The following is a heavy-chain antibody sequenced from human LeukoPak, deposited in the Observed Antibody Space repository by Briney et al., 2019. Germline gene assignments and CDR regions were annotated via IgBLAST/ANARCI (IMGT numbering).Heavy chain of an antibody. CDR1: GFTFSAYS. CDR2: ITGSAGDT. J-gene: IGHJ4*02. V-gene: IGHV3-23*01. CDR3: AKDGYSGSYSTLGY. Sequence: GGSLRLSCAASGFTFSAYSMSWVRQAPGKGLEWVSVITGSAGDTYYADSVRGRFIISRDTSKNTLYLQMNSLRAEDTAVYYCAKDGYSGSYSTLGYWGQGTRVTVFS. D-gene: IGHD1-26*01.